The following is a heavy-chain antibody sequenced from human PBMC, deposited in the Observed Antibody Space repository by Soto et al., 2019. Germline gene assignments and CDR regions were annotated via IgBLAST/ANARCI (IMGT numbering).Heavy chain of an antibody. Sequence: SETLSLTCTVSGGSISSGDYYWSWIRQPPGKGLEWIGYIYYSGSTYYNPSLKSRVTISVDTSKNQFSLKLSSVTAADTAVYYCARRVHGSGSWTPSNWLDPWGQGTLVTVSS. CDR1: GGSISSGDYY. CDR2: IYYSGST. V-gene: IGHV4-30-4*01. D-gene: IGHD3-10*01. J-gene: IGHJ5*02. CDR3: ARRVHGSGSWTPSNWLDP.